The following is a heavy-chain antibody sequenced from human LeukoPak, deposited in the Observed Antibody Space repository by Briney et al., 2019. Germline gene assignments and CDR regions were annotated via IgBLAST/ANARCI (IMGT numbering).Heavy chain of an antibody. D-gene: IGHD5-18*01. CDR3: ARIREVQLWFGRDYSYYMEV. J-gene: IGHJ6*03. CDR2: IIPIFGTA. V-gene: IGHV1-69*06. Sequence: SVKVSCKASGGTFSSYAISWVRQAPGQGLEWMGGIIPIFGTANYAQKFQGRVTITADKSTSTAYMELSSLRSEDTAVYYCARIREVQLWFGRDYSYYMEVWGKGTTVTV. CDR1: GGTFSSYA.